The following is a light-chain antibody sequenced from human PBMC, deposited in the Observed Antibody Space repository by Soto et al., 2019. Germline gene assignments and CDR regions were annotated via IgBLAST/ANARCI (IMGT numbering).Light chain of an antibody. CDR1: GSDVGAYNY. J-gene: IGLJ2*01. CDR3: TSYTTTSTPVL. Sequence: QSALTQPASVSGSPGQSITISCAGSGSDVGAYNYVSWYQHHPGKAPKLIIYDVSNRPSGVSNRFSGSKSGDTASLTISGLQAEDEADYYCTSYTTTSTPVLFGGGTKLTVL. CDR2: DVS. V-gene: IGLV2-14*03.